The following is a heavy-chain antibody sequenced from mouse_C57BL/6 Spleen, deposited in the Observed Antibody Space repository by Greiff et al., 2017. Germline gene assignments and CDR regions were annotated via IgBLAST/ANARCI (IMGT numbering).Heavy chain of an antibody. D-gene: IGHD4-1*01. CDR3: TRALGGYARDY. V-gene: IGHV1-15*01. CDR2: IDPETGGT. J-gene: IGHJ4*01. Sequence: QVQLQQSGAELVRPGASVTLSCKASGYTFTDYEMHWVKQTPVHGLEWIGAIDPETGGTAYNQKFKGKAILTADKSSSTAYMELRSLTSEDSAVYYCTRALGGYARDYWGQGTSVTVSS. CDR1: GYTFTDYE.